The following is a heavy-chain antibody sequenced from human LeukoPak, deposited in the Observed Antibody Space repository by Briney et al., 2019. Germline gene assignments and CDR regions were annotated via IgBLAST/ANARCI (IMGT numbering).Heavy chain of an antibody. CDR2: IYTSGST. J-gene: IGHJ6*03. V-gene: IGHV4-4*07. D-gene: IGHD2-2*02. CDR3: ARDLVVPAAIAPYYYYYMDV. CDR1: GGSISSYY. Sequence: SEALSLICTVSGGSISSYYWSWIRQPAGKGLEWIGRIYTSGSTNYNPSLKSRVTMSVDTSKNQFSLKLSSVTAADTAVYYCARDLVVPAAIAPYYYYYMDVWGKGTTVTVSS.